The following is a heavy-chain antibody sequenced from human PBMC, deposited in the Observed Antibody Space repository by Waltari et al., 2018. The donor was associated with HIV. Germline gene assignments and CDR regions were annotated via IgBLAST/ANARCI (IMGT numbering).Heavy chain of an antibody. D-gene: IGHD2-15*01. CDR1: GGSFSCYY. CDR3: EGEAPRYCSGGSCYEWSVY. V-gene: IGHV4-34*01. J-gene: IGHJ4*02. CDR2: INLSGST. Sequence: QVQLQQWGAGLLKPSETLSLTCAVYGGSFSCYYWSWIRQPPGKGLEWIGEINLSGSTNYNPSLKSRVTISVDTSKNQFSLKLSSVTAADTAVYYCEGEAPRYCSGGSCYEWSVYWGQGTLVTVSS.